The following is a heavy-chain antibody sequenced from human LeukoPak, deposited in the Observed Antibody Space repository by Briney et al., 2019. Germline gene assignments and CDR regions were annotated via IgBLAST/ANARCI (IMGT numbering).Heavy chain of an antibody. V-gene: IGHV1-18*04. Sequence: GASVKVSCKTSGYRFTGYYLHWVRQAPGQGLEWMGWISAYNGNTNYAQKLQGRVTMTTDTSTSTAYMELRSLRSDDTAVYYCARDRSYGSSYFDYWGQGTLVTVSS. D-gene: IGHD5-18*01. J-gene: IGHJ4*02. CDR1: GYRFTGYY. CDR2: ISAYNGNT. CDR3: ARDRSYGSSYFDY.